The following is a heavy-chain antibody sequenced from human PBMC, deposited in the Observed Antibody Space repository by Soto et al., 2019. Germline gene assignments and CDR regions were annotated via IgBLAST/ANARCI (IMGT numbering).Heavy chain of an antibody. D-gene: IGHD2-2*01. J-gene: IGHJ6*02. V-gene: IGHV3-33*01. CDR3: ARVVRDQHPHYYYYGMDV. CDR1: GFTFSSYG. CDR2: IWYDGSNK. Sequence: GGSLRLSCAASGFTFSSYGMHWVRQAPGKGLEWVAVIWYDGSNKYYADSVKGRFTISRDNSKNTLYLQMNSLRAEDTAVYYCARVVRDQHPHYYYYGMDVWGQGTTVTVSS.